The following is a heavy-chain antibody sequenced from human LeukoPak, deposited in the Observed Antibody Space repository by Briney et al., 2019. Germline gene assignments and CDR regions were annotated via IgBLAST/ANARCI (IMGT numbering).Heavy chain of an antibody. CDR3: ARDRYYGSGSSSPDY. V-gene: IGHV3-21*01. CDR2: ISSSSSYI. J-gene: IGHJ4*02. CDR1: GFTFSSYS. Sequence: GGSLRLSCAASGFTFSSYSMSWVRQAPGKGLEWVSSISSSSSYIYYADSVKGRFTISRDNAKNSLYLQMNSLRAEDTAVYYCARDRYYGSGSSSPDYWGQGTLVTVSS. D-gene: IGHD3-10*01.